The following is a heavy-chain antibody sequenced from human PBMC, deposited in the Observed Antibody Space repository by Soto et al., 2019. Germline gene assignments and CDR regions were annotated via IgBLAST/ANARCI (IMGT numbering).Heavy chain of an antibody. CDR1: EFTFSNYA. CDR2: ISYDGNNK. Sequence: QVQLVESGGGAVQPGGSRRLSCAASEFTFSNYAMHWVRQAPGKGLQWLAVISYDGNNKYYADSVEGRFTISRDNSKTPVYLQMNSLRLEDTAVYYCARGPSYSDSYFDHWGQGTLVTVSS. J-gene: IGHJ4*02. CDR3: ARGPSYSDSYFDH. V-gene: IGHV3-30*03. D-gene: IGHD4-17*01.